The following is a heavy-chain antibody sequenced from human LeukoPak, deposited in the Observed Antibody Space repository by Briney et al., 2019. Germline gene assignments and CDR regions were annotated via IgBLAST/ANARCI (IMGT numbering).Heavy chain of an antibody. V-gene: IGHV4-34*01. J-gene: IGHJ4*02. D-gene: IGHD3-16*01. CDR3: ARTDYVWGSSLDY. CDR1: GGSFSGYY. Sequence: SSETLSLTCAVYGGSFSGYYWSWIRQPPGKGLEWIGEINHSGSTNYNPSLKSRVTTSVDTSKNQFSLKLSSVTAADTAVYYCARTDYVWGSSLDYWGQGTLVTVSS. CDR2: INHSGST.